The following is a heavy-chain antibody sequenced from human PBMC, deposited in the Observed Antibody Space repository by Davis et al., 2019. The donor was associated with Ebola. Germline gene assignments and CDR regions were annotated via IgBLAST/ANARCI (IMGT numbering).Heavy chain of an antibody. CDR2: IKQDGSEI. CDR3: ASGDGRGSSYDMDV. V-gene: IGHV3-7*03. Sequence: GESLKISCAASGFTFSSYWMSWARQAPGKGLEWVANIKQDGSEIYFVDSVKGRFTISRDNAKSSLYLQMNSLRGEDTALYYCASGDGRGSSYDMDVWGQGTTVTVSS. D-gene: IGHD5-12*01. CDR1: GFTFSSYW. J-gene: IGHJ6*02.